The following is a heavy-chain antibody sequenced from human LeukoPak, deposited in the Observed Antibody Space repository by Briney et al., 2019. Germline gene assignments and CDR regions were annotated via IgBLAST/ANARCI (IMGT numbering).Heavy chain of an antibody. V-gene: IGHV3-74*01. D-gene: IGHD6-19*01. CDR2: INAEGSIV. J-gene: IGHJ4*02. CDR1: GFTFSSYW. CDR3: ICGWYFDY. Sequence: GGSLRLSCAASGFTFSSYWMHWVRQGPGIGLVCVSRINAEGSIVNYADSVKGRFTISRDNAKNTLDLQMNSLRVEDTAVYYCICGWYFDYWGQGTLVTVSS.